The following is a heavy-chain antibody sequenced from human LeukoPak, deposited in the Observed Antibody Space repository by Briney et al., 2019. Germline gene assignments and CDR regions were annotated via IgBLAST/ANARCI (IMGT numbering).Heavy chain of an antibody. CDR2: ISSSGSTI. V-gene: IGHV3-11*04. Sequence: GGSLRLSCAASGFTFDDYGMSWVRQAPGKGLEWVSYISSSGSTIYYADSVKGRFTISRDNAKNSLYLQMNSLRAEDTAVYYCARDRVRHYYDSSGPNLLDAFDIWGQGTMVTVSS. J-gene: IGHJ3*02. CDR1: GFTFDDYG. D-gene: IGHD3-22*01. CDR3: ARDRVRHYYDSSGPNLLDAFDI.